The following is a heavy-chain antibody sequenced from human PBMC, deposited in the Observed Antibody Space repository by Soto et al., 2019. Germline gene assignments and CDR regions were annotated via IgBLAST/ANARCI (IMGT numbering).Heavy chain of an antibody. D-gene: IGHD1-1*01. J-gene: IGHJ5*02. CDR3: ASQFRYNWNPNWFDP. CDR2: IYYSGST. V-gene: IGHV4-39*01. Sequence: SETLSLTCTVSGGSISSSSYYWGWIRQPPGKGLEWIGSIYYSGSTYYNPPLKSRVTISVDTSKNQFSLKLSSVTAADTAVYYCASQFRYNWNPNWFDPWGQGTLVTVSS. CDR1: GGSISSSSYY.